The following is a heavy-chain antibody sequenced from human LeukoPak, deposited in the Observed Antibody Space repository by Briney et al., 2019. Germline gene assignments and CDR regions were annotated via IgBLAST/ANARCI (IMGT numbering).Heavy chain of an antibody. D-gene: IGHD2-15*01. CDR3: VSQEVVPH. CDR2: VKEDGTTK. J-gene: IGHJ4*02. Sequence: GGSLRLSCAASGFIFTNYCMSWVRQAPGKGLEWVANVKEDGTTKQYVDSVKGRFTISRDNAKNSLYLQMNSLRAEDTAVYYCVSQEVVPHWGQGTLVSVSS. V-gene: IGHV3-7*01. CDR1: GFIFTNYC.